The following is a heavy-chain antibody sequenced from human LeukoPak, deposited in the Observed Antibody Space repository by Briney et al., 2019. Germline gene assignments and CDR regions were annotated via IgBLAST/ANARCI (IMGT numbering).Heavy chain of an antibody. J-gene: IGHJ4*02. CDR3: AKDAAHMKRPGHSSGQFDY. CDR1: GFTFSTYT. CDR2: ISYDGSYK. Sequence: GGSLRFSCAASGFTFSTYTMNWVRQAPGKGLEWVAVISYDGSYKYYGDSVKGRFTISRDNSKNTVHLHMNSPRAEDTAVYYCAKDAAHMKRPGHSSGQFDYWGQGTLVTVSS. V-gene: IGHV3-30*04. D-gene: IGHD6-19*01.